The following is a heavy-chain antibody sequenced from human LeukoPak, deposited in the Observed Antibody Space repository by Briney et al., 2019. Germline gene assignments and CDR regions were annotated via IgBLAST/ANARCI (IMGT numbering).Heavy chain of an antibody. D-gene: IGHD3-3*01. CDR3: ARLGAGPTYYDFWSGYSSFYFDY. J-gene: IGHJ4*02. CDR2: IHYSGNT. V-gene: IGHV4-39*01. CDR1: GGSTSSSNYY. Sequence: SETLSLTCTVPGGSTSSSNYYWGWIRQPPGKGLEWIGGIHYSGNTYYNPSLKSRVTISVDTSKNQFSLKLSSVTAADTAVYYCARLGAGPTYYDFWSGYSSFYFDYWGQGTLVTVSS.